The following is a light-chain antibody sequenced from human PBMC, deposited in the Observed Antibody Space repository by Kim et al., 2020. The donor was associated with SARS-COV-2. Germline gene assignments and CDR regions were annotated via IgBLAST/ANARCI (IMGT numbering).Light chain of an antibody. Sequence: SVSPGERATLSCRASQSVGTSLAWYQQKPGQAPRLVIYNASIRATGIPARFSGSGSGTEFTLTISSLQSEDFALYYCQQYRNWRTFGQGTKVDIK. V-gene: IGKV3-15*01. J-gene: IGKJ1*01. CDR2: NAS. CDR3: QQYRNWRT. CDR1: QSVGTS.